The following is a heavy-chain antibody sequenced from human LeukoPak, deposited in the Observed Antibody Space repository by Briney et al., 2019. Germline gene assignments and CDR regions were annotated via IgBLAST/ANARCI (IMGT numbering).Heavy chain of an antibody. V-gene: IGHV3-53*01. CDR3: ASLRIFAVDY. CDR2: IHSGGNT. CDR1: GFTVNSNY. D-gene: IGHD3-3*01. J-gene: IGHJ4*02. Sequence: GGSLRLSCAASGFTVNSNYMSWVRQAPGKGLEWVSVIHSGGNTYYADSVKGRFTISRDNSKNTLYLQMNSLRAEDTAVYYCASLRIFAVDYWGQGTLVTVSS.